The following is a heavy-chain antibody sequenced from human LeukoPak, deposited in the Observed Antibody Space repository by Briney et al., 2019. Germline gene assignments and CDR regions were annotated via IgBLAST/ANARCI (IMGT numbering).Heavy chain of an antibody. Sequence: PSETLSLTCTVSGYSISSSYYWGWIRQSPGKGLEWIGYIYHTGSTSYSPSLKSRVTISADTSQNQFSLELSSVTAADTAVYYCASRKLGNDYWGQGTLVTVSS. CDR1: GYSISSSYY. V-gene: IGHV4-61*01. CDR3: ASRKLGNDY. J-gene: IGHJ4*02. D-gene: IGHD7-27*01. CDR2: IYHTGST.